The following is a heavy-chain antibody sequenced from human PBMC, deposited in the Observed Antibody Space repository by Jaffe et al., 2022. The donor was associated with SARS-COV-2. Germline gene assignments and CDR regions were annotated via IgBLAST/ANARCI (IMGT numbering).Heavy chain of an antibody. CDR2: ISAYNGNT. J-gene: IGHJ6*02. CDR1: GYTFTSYG. Sequence: QVQLVQSGAEVKKPGASVKVSCKASGYTFTSYGISWVRQAPGQGLEWMGWISAYNGNTNYAQKLQGRVTMTTDTSTSTAYMELRSLRSDDTAVYYCARDAQILNCSSTSCYYYYYYGMDVWGQGTTVTVSS. V-gene: IGHV1-18*01. D-gene: IGHD2-2*01. CDR3: ARDAQILNCSSTSCYYYYYYGMDV.